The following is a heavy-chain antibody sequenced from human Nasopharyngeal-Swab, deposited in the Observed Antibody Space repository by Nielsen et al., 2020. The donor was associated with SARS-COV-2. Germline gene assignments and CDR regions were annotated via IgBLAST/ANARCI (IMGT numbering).Heavy chain of an antibody. J-gene: IGHJ4*01. D-gene: IGHD6-19*01. Sequence: GESLKISCATSGFTFSSYAMHWVRQAPGKGLEWVAVISSDGSDKFYADSVKGRFSISRDNCKNTLYLQMNSLRAEDTAVYYCAKEEPVYSSGPYDYWGQGTLVTVSS. CDR2: ISSDGSDK. CDR3: AKEEPVYSSGPYDY. V-gene: IGHV3-30*18. CDR1: GFTFSSYA.